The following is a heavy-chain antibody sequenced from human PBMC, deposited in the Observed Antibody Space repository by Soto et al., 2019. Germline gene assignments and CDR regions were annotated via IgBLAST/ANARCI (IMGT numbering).Heavy chain of an antibody. CDR3: ARDWDIVILSVPIPNYNYGMDV. J-gene: IGHJ6*02. CDR1: GFTFSSYA. Sequence: GGSLRLSCEGSGFTFSSYAMNWVRQSPGKGLEWVSYISSRSDTLYYADSVKGRFTISRDNAKNSVYLQVNNLRDEDTAVYYCARDWDIVILSVPIPNYNYGMDVWGQGTTVTVSS. D-gene: IGHD2-15*01. CDR2: ISSRSDTL. V-gene: IGHV3-48*02.